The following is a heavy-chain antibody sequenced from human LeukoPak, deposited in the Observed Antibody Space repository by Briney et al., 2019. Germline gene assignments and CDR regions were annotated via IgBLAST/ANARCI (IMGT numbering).Heavy chain of an antibody. J-gene: IGHJ4*02. V-gene: IGHV1-18*01. CDR3: ARQSYRYDILTGYHGGSRGNMDY. D-gene: IGHD3-9*01. Sequence: GASVKVSCKASGYTFTSYGISWVRQAPGQGLEWMGWISAYNGNTNYAQKLQGRVTMTTDTSTSTAYMELRSLRSDDTAVYYCARQSYRYDILTGYHGGSRGNMDYWGQGTLVTVSS. CDR1: GYTFTSYG. CDR2: ISAYNGNT.